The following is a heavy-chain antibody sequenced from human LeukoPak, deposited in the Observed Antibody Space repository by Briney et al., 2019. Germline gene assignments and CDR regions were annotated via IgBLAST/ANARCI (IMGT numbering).Heavy chain of an antibody. J-gene: IGHJ4*02. Sequence: GGSLRLSCAASGFTFSSYAMSWVRQAPGKGLEWVSAISGSGGSTYYADSVKGRFTISRDNAKNSLYLQMNSLRAEGTAVYYCAREISYDSSGPDCWGQGTLVTVSS. CDR3: AREISYDSSGPDC. V-gene: IGHV3-23*01. CDR1: GFTFSSYA. CDR2: ISGSGGST. D-gene: IGHD3-22*01.